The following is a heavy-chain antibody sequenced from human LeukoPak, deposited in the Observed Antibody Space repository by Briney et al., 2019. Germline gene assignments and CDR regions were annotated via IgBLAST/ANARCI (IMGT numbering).Heavy chain of an antibody. CDR3: AGEQDYFGSGSPNWFDP. CDR1: GNSVSSNSAG. CDR2: TYYRSKWYN. J-gene: IGHJ5*02. Sequence: SQTLSLTCAISGNSVSSNSAGWNWIRQSPSRGLEWLGRTYYRSKWYNDYALSVKSRVTINPDTSKNQFSLQLISVTPEDTAVYYCAGEQDYFGSGSPNWFDPWGQGTAVTVSS. D-gene: IGHD3-10*01. V-gene: IGHV6-1*01.